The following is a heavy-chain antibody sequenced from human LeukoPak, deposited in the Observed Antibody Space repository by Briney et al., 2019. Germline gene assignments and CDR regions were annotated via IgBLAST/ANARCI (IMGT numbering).Heavy chain of an antibody. D-gene: IGHD2-15*01. J-gene: IGHJ4*02. CDR2: INPSGGSS. CDR1: GYTFTSYY. CDR3: ARVLCTGGSCYAFFDY. V-gene: IGHV1-46*01. Sequence: GASVKVSCKASGYTFTSYYMHWVRQAPGQGLEWVGIINPSGGSSNYAQKFQGRVTMTRDTSTSTVYMELSSLRSEDTAVYYCARVLCTGGSCYAFFDYWGLGTLVTVSS.